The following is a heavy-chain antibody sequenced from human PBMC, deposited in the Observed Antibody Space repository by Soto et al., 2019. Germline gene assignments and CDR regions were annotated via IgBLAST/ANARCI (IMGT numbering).Heavy chain of an antibody. V-gene: IGHV4-34*01. Sequence: SETLSLTCAVYGGSFSGYYWSWIRQPPGKGLEWIGEINHSGSTNYNPSLKSRVTISVDTSKNQFSLKLSSVTAADTAVYYCARGGTMVRGVNLRGYYYYGMDVWGQGTTVTVSS. CDR1: GGSFSGYY. J-gene: IGHJ6*02. CDR3: ARGGTMVRGVNLRGYYYYGMDV. CDR2: INHSGST. D-gene: IGHD3-10*01.